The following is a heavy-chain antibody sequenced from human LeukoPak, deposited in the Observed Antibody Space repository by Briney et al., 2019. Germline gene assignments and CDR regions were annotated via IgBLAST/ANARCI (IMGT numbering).Heavy chain of an antibody. V-gene: IGHV4-59*01. Sequence: SETLPLTCTVSGGSISSYYWSWIRQPPGKGLEWIGYIYYSGSTNYNPSLKSRVTISVDTSKNQFSLKLSSVTAADTAVYYCARDLSSSWYGDDAFDIWGQGTMVTVSS. J-gene: IGHJ3*02. CDR2: IYYSGST. CDR1: GGSISSYY. D-gene: IGHD6-13*01. CDR3: ARDLSSSWYGDDAFDI.